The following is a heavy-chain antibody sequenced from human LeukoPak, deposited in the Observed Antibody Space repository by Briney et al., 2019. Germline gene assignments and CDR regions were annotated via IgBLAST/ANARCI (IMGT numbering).Heavy chain of an antibody. J-gene: IGHJ5*02. CDR3: ARARRDCRGGSCYPDYNWFDP. D-gene: IGHD2-15*01. CDR1: GFTFSSYE. Sequence: GGSLRLSCAASGFTFSSYEMNWVRQAPGKGLDWVSYISSSGSAIYYADSVRGRFTISRDNAKNSLYLQMNSLRAEDTAVYYCARARRDCRGGSCYPDYNWFDPWGQGTLVTVSS. V-gene: IGHV3-48*03. CDR2: ISSSGSAI.